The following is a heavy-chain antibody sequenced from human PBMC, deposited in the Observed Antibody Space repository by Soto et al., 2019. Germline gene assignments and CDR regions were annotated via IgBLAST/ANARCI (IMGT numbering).Heavy chain of an antibody. CDR1: GYTFTSYD. CDR2: MNPDSGNT. D-gene: IGHD3-10*01. V-gene: IGHV1-8*01. CDR3: ARGRSYGSGTPSWFDP. Sequence: QVQLVQSGAEVKKPGASVKVSCKASGYTFTSYDINWVRQATGQGLEWMGWMNPDSGNTGYAQKFQGRVTMTRNTSISTAYMELSSLRSEDTAVYYCARGRSYGSGTPSWFDPWGQGTLVTVSS. J-gene: IGHJ5*02.